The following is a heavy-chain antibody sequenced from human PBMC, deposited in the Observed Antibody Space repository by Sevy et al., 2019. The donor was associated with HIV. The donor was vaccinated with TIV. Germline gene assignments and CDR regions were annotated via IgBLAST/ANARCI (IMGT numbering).Heavy chain of an antibody. CDR1: GFTFSIYS. CDR3: ARDGGRITMVQGVLAYYHGMDV. D-gene: IGHD3-10*01. V-gene: IGHV3-21*01. J-gene: IGHJ6*02. Sequence: GGSLRLSCAASGFTFSIYSMNWVRQAPGKGLEWVSSSSSSSNYIYYADSVKGRFTISRDNAKKSLYLQMNSLRAEDTAVYYCARDGGRITMVQGVLAYYHGMDVWGQGTTVTVSS. CDR2: SSSSSNYI.